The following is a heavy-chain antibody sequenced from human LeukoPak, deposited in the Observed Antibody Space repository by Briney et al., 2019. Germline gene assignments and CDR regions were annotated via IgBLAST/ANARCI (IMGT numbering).Heavy chain of an antibody. V-gene: IGHV5-51*01. Sequence: GESLKISCKGSGYSLTSYWIGLVRQIPGKGLEWMGIIYPGDYDTRYSPSFQGQVTISADKSISTAYLQWSSLKASDSAMYYCARQHYDFWSGSPRAFDIWGQGTMVTVSS. CDR3: ARQHYDFWSGSPRAFDI. CDR1: GYSLTSYW. D-gene: IGHD3-3*01. J-gene: IGHJ3*02. CDR2: IYPGDYDT.